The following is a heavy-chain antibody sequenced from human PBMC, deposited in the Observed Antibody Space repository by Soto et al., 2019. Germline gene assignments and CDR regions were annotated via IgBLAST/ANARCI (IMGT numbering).Heavy chain of an antibody. V-gene: IGHV3-48*02. Sequence: EVQLVESGGGLVQPGGSLRLSCAASGFSFSVYSMNWVRQAPGKGLEWVSYISGSSSTIYYADSVKGRFTISRDNAKNSLYLQLSSLRDEDTAIYYCAGESSGYPDSWGQGTLVTVSS. D-gene: IGHD3-22*01. J-gene: IGHJ4*02. CDR3: AGESSGYPDS. CDR2: ISGSSSTI. CDR1: GFSFSVYS.